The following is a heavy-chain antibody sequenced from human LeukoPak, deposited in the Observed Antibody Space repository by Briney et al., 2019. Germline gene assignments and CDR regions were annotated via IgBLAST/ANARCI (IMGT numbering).Heavy chain of an antibody. J-gene: IGHJ6*03. D-gene: IGHD6-13*01. CDR2: IRYDGSNK. CDR3: ARGHSASSWSKIYYYYYMDV. CDR1: GFTFSSYV. Sequence: GGSLRLSCAASGFTFSSYVMHWVRQAPGKGLEWVAFIRYDGSNKYYSDSVKGRFTISRDNSKNTLYLQMNSLRAEDTAVYYCARGHSASSWSKIYYYYYMDVWGKGTTVTVSS. V-gene: IGHV3-30*02.